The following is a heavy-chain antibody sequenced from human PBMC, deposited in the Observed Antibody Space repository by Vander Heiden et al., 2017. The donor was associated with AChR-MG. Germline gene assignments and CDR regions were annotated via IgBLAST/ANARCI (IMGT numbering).Heavy chain of an antibody. CDR3: ARGYGEDAFDI. V-gene: IGHV4-39*01. Sequence: QRQLQESGPGLVKPSETLSLTCTVPGGSISSSSYYWGWIRQPPGKGLEWIGSIYYSGSTYYNPSLKSRVTISVDTSKNQFSLKLSSVTAADTAVYYCARGYGEDAFDIWGQGTMVTVSS. CDR2: IYYSGST. CDR1: GGSISSSSYY. D-gene: IGHD4-17*01. J-gene: IGHJ3*02.